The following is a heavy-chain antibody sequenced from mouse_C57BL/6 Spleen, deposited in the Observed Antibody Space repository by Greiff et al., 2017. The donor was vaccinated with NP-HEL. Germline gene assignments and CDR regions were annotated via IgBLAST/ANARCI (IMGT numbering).Heavy chain of an antibody. Sequence: VQLQQSGAELVKPGASVKISCKASGYAFSSYWMNWVKQRPGKGLEWIGQIYPGDGDTNYNGKFKGKATLTADKSSSTAYMQLSSLTSEDSSVYFCARGSYGNYGNFDVWGTVTTVTVSS. J-gene: IGHJ1*03. D-gene: IGHD2-1*01. CDR2: IYPGDGDT. V-gene: IGHV1-80*01. CDR1: GYAFSSYW. CDR3: ARGSYGNYGNFDV.